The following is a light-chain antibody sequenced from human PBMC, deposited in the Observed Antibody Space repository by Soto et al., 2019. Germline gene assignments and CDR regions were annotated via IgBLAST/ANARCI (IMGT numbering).Light chain of an antibody. Sequence: QSVLNQPASVSGSPGQSITLSCTGTSIDVGSYNLVSWYQQHPGKAPKLMIYEVSKRPSGVSNRFSGSKSGNTASLTISGLQAEDEADYYCCSYAGSSAYVFGTGTKVTVL. CDR1: SIDVGSYNL. J-gene: IGLJ1*01. V-gene: IGLV2-23*02. CDR2: EVS. CDR3: CSYAGSSAYV.